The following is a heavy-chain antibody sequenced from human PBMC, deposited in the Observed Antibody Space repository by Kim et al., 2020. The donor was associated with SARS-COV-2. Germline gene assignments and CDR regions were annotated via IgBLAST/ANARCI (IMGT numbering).Heavy chain of an antibody. Sequence: GGSLRLSCAASGFTFSSYSMNWVRQAPGKGLEWVSSISSSSSYIYYADSVKGRFTISRDNAKNSLYLQMNSLRAEDTAVYYCARDEAEQWLVPQHGAFDIWGQGTMVTVSS. D-gene: IGHD6-19*01. CDR3: ARDEAEQWLVPQHGAFDI. V-gene: IGHV3-21*01. J-gene: IGHJ3*02. CDR2: ISSSSSYI. CDR1: GFTFSSYS.